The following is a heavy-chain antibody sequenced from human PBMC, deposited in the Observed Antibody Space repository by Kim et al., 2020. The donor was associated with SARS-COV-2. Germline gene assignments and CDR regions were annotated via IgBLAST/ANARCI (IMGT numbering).Heavy chain of an antibody. V-gene: IGHV4-59*02. J-gene: IGHJ2*01. D-gene: IGHD1-26*01. CDR2: IYHTGTT. CDR1: GASVSSHY. CDR3: ARHLWENYWYFDL. Sequence: SETLSLTCTVSGASVSSHYWSWIRQSPGKGPEWIAYIYHTGTTDYNPSLKSRVAISIEKSKNQLSLRLSSVTAADTAVYYCARHLWENYWYFDLWGRGT.